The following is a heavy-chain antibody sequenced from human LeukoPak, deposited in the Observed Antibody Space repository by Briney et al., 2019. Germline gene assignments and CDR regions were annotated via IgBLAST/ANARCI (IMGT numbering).Heavy chain of an antibody. CDR2: MNPNSGNT. CDR3: ARGVPYYDSSGYPNFDY. CDR1: GYTFTSYD. D-gene: IGHD3-22*01. Sequence: GASVKVSCKASGYTFTSYDINWVRQATGQGLEWMGWMNPNSGNTGYAQKFQGRVTMTRNTSIGTAYMELSSLRSEDTAVYYCARGVPYYDSSGYPNFDYWGQGTLVTVSS. V-gene: IGHV1-8*01. J-gene: IGHJ4*02.